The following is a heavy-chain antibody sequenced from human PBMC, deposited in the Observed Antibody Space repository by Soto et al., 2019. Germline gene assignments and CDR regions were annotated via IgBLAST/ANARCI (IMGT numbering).Heavy chain of an antibody. J-gene: IGHJ4*02. CDR3: ARGGDIQLWLAFDY. CDR2: ISDSGST. CDR1: GYTFTSYG. V-gene: IGHV4-59*01. D-gene: IGHD5-18*01. Sequence: SFKASGYTFTSYGISWIRQPPGKGLEWIGYISDSGSTNYNPSLRSRATMSLATSNNQFSLQLTSVTAADTAVYYCARGGDIQLWLAFDYWGQGAPVTVSS.